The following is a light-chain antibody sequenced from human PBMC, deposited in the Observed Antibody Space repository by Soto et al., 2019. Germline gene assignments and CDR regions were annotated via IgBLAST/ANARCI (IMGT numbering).Light chain of an antibody. V-gene: IGKV3-20*01. CDR1: QSVSSSY. CDR2: GAS. CDR3: QQYGSSHFT. Sequence: EIVLTQSPGTLSLSPGEKATLSCRTSQSVSSSYLAWYQQKPGQAPRLLIYGASSRATGIPDRFSGSGSGTDFTLTIIRLEPEDSAVYYCQQYGSSHFTFGPGTKVDIK. J-gene: IGKJ3*01.